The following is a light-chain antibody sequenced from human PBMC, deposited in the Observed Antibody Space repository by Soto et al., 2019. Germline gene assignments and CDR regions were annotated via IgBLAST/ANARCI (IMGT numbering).Light chain of an antibody. CDR1: QTISSW. Sequence: DIQMTQSPSTLSASVGDRVTITCRASQTISSWLAWYQQKPGKAPKLLIFKASTLKSGVPSRFSGSGSGTEFTLSISSLQPDDFATYYCHQYNSFSSWTFGQGTKVEIK. CDR2: KAS. CDR3: HQYNSFSSWT. J-gene: IGKJ1*01. V-gene: IGKV1-5*03.